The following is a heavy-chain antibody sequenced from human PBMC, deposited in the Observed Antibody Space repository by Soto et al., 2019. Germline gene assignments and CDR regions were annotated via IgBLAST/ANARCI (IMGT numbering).Heavy chain of an antibody. CDR2: IYRTGST. CDR1: GGSISSYY. D-gene: IGHD1-7*01. J-gene: IGHJ4*02. CDR3: ASRDPGTSVDY. V-gene: IGHV4-4*09. Sequence: SETLSLTCTVSGGSISSYYWSWIRQPPGQGLEWIGEIYRTGSTNYNPSLKSRVTISLDKSENQFSLKVTSLTAADTAVYYCASRDPGTSVDYWGQGTLVTVSS.